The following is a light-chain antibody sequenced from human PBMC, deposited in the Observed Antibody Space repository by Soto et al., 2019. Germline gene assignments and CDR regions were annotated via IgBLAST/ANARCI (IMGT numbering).Light chain of an antibody. CDR2: LGS. CDR3: MQALQTPLT. CDR1: QSLLHSNGYNY. V-gene: IGKV2-28*01. Sequence: DLVMTQSPLSLPVTPGEPASISCRSSQSLLHSNGYNYLYWYLQKPGQSPQLLIYLGSNRASGVPDRFSGSGSGTDFTLKISRVEAEDVGVYYCMQALQTPLTFGGGTKVDIK. J-gene: IGKJ4*01.